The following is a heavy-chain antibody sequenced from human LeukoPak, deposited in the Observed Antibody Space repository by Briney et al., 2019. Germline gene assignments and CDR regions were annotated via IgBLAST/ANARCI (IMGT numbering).Heavy chain of an antibody. CDR3: AHLPPLGATNY. D-gene: IGHD1-26*01. CDR2: TNTDGSST. J-gene: IGHJ4*02. Sequence: GGSLRLSCAASGFTFSSYWMHWVRQAPGKGPVWVSRTNTDGSSTSYADSVKGRFTISRDNAKNTLYLQMNSLRAEDTAVYYCAHLPPLGATNYWGQGTLVTVSS. CDR1: GFTFSSYW. V-gene: IGHV3-74*01.